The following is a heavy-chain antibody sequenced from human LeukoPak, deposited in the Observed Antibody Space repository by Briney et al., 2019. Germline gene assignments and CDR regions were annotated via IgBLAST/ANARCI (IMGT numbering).Heavy chain of an antibody. CDR2: ISYDGSNK. CDR3: AKAMGYPSEDY. V-gene: IGHV3-30*18. J-gene: IGHJ4*02. CDR1: GFTFSIYG. D-gene: IGHD1-1*01. Sequence: GRSLRLSCAASGFTFSIYGMHWVRQAPGKGLEWVAVISYDGSNKYYADSVKGRFTISRDNSKNTLYLQMNSLRAEDTAVYYCAKAMGYPSEDYWGQGALVTVSS.